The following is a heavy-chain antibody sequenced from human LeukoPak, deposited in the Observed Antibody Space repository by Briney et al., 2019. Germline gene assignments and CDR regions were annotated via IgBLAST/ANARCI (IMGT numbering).Heavy chain of an antibody. CDR2: IYHSGDT. V-gene: IGHV4-38-2*01. J-gene: IGHJ6*03. Sequence: PSETLSLTCAVSGYSISSGYYWGWIRQPPGKGLEWIGSIYHSGDTYYNPSLKSRIIISIDTSENHFSLKVSSVTAADTAVYYCARGRGRYYYYYMDVWGKGTTVTVSS. CDR3: ARGRGRYYYYYMDV. D-gene: IGHD3-10*01. CDR1: GYSISSGYY.